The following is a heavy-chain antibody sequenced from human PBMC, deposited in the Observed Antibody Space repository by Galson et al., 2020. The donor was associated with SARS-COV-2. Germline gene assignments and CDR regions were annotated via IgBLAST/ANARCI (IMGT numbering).Heavy chain of an antibody. V-gene: IGHV4-34*01. CDR1: GGSFSGYY. Sequence: SETLSLTCAVYGGSFSGYYWSWIRQPPGKGLEWIGEIDHSGSTNYNPSLKSRVTISVDTSKKQFSLKVRSVSAADTAVYYCGRGRKVDYWGQGTMVIVSS. CDR3: GRGRKVDY. J-gene: IGHJ4*01. CDR2: IDHSGST.